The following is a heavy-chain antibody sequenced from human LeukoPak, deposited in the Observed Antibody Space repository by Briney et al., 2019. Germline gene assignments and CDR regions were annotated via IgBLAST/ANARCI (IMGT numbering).Heavy chain of an antibody. CDR2: IYTSGST. J-gene: IGHJ5*02. D-gene: IGHD3-22*01. CDR1: GGSISSYY. V-gene: IGHV4-4*09. Sequence: SETLSLTCTVSGGSISSYYWSWIRQPPGKGLEWIGCIYTSGSTNYNPSLKSRVTISVDTSKNQFSLKLSSVTAADTAVYYCAGQYDTNWFDPWGQGTLVTVSS. CDR3: AGQYDTNWFDP.